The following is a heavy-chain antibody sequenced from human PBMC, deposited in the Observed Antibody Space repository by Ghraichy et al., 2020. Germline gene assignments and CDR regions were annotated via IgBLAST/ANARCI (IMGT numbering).Heavy chain of an antibody. J-gene: IGHJ6*02. V-gene: IGHV4-39*01. Sequence: SQTLSLTCTVSGGSISSSSYYWGWIRQPPGKGLEWIGSIYYSGSTYYNPSLKSRVTISVDTSKNQFSLKLSSVTAADTAVYYCARHNQETQYPQSIWWVVTPLEAGLAGMDVWGQGTTVTVSS. CDR1: GGSISSSSYY. CDR3: ARHNQETQYPQSIWWVVTPLEAGLAGMDV. D-gene: IGHD3-22*01. CDR2: IYYSGST.